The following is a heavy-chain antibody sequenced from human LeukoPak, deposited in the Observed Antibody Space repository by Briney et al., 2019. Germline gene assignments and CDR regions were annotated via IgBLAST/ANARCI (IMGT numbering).Heavy chain of an antibody. D-gene: IGHD3-16*01. J-gene: IGHJ6*03. CDR3: ARDSMITFGGTHYMDV. CDR2: IYYSGST. V-gene: IGHV4-39*07. CDR1: GGSISSSSHY. Sequence: SETLSLTCTVSGGSISSSSHYWGWIRQPPGKGLEWIGSIYYSGSTYYNPSLKSPVTVSVDTSKNQFSLKLSSVTAADTAVYYCARDSMITFGGTHYMDVWGKGTTVTVSS.